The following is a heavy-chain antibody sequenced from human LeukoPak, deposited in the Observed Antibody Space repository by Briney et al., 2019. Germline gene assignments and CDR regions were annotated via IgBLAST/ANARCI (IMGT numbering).Heavy chain of an antibody. J-gene: IGHJ4*02. CDR3: AKGGRYSSGWYDY. D-gene: IGHD6-19*01. CDR2: ISGSGGST. V-gene: IGHV3-23*01. CDR1: GFTFSSYA. Sequence: GGSLRLSCAASGFTFSSYAMSWVRHAPGKGLEWVSAISGSGGSTYYADSVKGRFTISRDNSKNTLYLQMNSLRAEDTAVYYCAKGGRYSSGWYDYWGQGTLVTVSS.